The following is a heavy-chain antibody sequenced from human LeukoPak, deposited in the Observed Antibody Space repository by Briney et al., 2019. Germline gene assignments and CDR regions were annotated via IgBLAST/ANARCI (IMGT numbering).Heavy chain of an antibody. J-gene: IGHJ4*02. V-gene: IGHV3-7*01. Sequence: GGSLRLSCAASGFTFSNSCMSWVRQAPGKGLEWVANMKEDGGEKYYVDSVRGRFTISTDTAKNSLYLQMNNLRADDTAVYYCARIYLRHTGSWRRWWFDYWGQRTLVTVSS. CDR3: ARIYLRHTGSWRRWWFDY. D-gene: IGHD1-1*01. CDR1: GFTFSNSC. CDR2: MKEDGGEK.